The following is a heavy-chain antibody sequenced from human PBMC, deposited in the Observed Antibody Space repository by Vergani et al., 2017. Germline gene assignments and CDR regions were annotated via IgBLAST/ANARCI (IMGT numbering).Heavy chain of an antibody. CDR3: ARASRPYSGSPWDYWYLDL. CDR2: INPNSGGT. CDR1: GYTFTGYY. D-gene: IGHD1-26*01. Sequence: QVQLVQSGAEVKKPGASVKVSCKASGYTFTGYYMHWVRQAPGRGLEWMGWINPNSGGTNYAQKFQGRVTMTRDTSISTAYMELSRLRSDDTAVYYCARASRPYSGSPWDYWYLDLWGRGTLVTVSS. J-gene: IGHJ2*01. V-gene: IGHV1-2*02.